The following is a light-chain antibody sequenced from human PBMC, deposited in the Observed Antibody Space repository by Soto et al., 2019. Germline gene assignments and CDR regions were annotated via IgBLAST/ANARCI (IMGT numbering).Light chain of an antibody. V-gene: IGKV1D-13*01. Sequence: AIQLTQSPSSLSASVGDRVTITCRASQGISSALAWYQQKPGKAPKLLIYDASSLESGVPSRFSGSGSGTDFTLTISSLQPEDFATYYCQQYENVPITLGQGTRLEIK. J-gene: IGKJ5*01. CDR1: QGISSA. CDR3: QQYENVPIT. CDR2: DAS.